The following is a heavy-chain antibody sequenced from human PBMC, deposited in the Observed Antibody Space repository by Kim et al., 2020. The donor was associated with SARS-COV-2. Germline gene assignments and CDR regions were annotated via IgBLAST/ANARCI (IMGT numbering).Heavy chain of an antibody. CDR1: GFTFSDEI. CDR3: VKQMDC. Sequence: GGSLRLSCAASGFTFSDEIMHWVRQAPGKGLEYVSGINTNGGRTYYADSVKGRFTISRDNSKNTLYLQMSSLRPDDTAVDYCVKQMDCWGQGTQVAVSS. J-gene: IGHJ4*02. CDR2: INTNGGRT. V-gene: IGHV3-64D*06. D-gene: IGHD2-21*02.